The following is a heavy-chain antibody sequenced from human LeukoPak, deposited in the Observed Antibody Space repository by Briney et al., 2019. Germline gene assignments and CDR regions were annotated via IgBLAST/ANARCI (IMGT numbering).Heavy chain of an antibody. CDR3: ARGDSSSWYSPFDY. CDR2: ISYDGSNK. J-gene: IGHJ4*02. D-gene: IGHD6-13*01. V-gene: IGHV3-30*04. CDR1: GFTFSSYA. Sequence: GGSLRLSCAASGFTFSSYAMHWVRQAAGKGLEWVAVISYDGSNKYYAGSVKGRFTISRDNSKNTLYLQMSSLRAEDTAVYYCARGDSSSWYSPFDYWGQGTLVTVSS.